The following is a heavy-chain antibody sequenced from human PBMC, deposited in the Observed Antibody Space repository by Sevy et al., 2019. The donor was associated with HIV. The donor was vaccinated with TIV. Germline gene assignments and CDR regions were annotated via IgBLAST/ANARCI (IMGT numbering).Heavy chain of an antibody. Sequence: GGSLRLSCAASGFTFSSYSMNWVRQAPGKGLEWVSSISTSSSYTYYADSVKGRVTISRDNAKNSLYLQMNSLRAEDTAVYYCARGPIVVVPAAPPPDFDYWGQGTLVTVSS. D-gene: IGHD2-2*01. CDR2: ISTSSSYT. V-gene: IGHV3-21*01. J-gene: IGHJ4*02. CDR1: GFTFSSYS. CDR3: ARGPIVVVPAAPPPDFDY.